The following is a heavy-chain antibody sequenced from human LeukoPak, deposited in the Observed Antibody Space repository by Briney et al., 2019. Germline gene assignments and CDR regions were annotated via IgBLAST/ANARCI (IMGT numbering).Heavy chain of an antibody. CDR3: VRTPPNWGFDY. D-gene: IGHD7-27*01. CDR2: INPSGGST. Sequence: ASVKVSCKASGYTFTSYYMHWVRQAPGQGLEWMGIINPSGGSTSYAQRFQGRVTMTRDTSTSTVYMELSSLRSEDTAIYYCVRTPPNWGFDYWGQGTLVTVSS. CDR1: GYTFTSYY. J-gene: IGHJ4*02. V-gene: IGHV1-46*01.